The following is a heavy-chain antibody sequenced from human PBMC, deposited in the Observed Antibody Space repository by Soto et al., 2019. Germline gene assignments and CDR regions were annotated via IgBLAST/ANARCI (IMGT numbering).Heavy chain of an antibody. V-gene: IGHV3-74*01. Sequence: EVQLVESGGGLVRPGGSLRLSCAASGFTFSYYWMHWVRQAPGKGLVWVSRIHSDGSSTTYADFVKGRFIISRDNARNTVDLPMNSVRVEDTAVYYCARGDRVAFDLWGQGTVVTVSS. CDR3: ARGDRVAFDL. CDR2: IHSDGSST. J-gene: IGHJ3*01. CDR1: GFTFSYYW.